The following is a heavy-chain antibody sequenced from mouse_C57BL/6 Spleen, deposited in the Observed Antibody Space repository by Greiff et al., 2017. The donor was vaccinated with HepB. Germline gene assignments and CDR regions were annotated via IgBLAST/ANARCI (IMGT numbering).Heavy chain of an antibody. Sequence: EVMLVESEGGLVQPGSSMKLSCTASGFTFSDYYMAWVRQVPEKGLEWVANINYDGSSTYYLDSLKSRFIISRDNAKNILYLQMSSLKSEDTATYYCARGGGLAKGYFDYWGQGTTLTVSS. CDR2: INYDGSST. D-gene: IGHD5-5*01. CDR1: GFTFSDYY. CDR3: ARGGGLAKGYFDY. J-gene: IGHJ2*01. V-gene: IGHV5-16*01.